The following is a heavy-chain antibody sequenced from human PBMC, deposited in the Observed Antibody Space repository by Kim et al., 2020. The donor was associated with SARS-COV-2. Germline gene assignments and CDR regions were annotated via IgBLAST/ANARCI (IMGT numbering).Heavy chain of an antibody. CDR3: AREDSGYVKVGYGMDV. Sequence: GGSLRLSCAASGFTFSSYWMHWVRQAPGKGLVWVSRINSDGSSTSYADSVKGRFTISRDNAKNTLYLQMNSLRAEDTAVYYCAREDSGYVKVGYGMDVWGQGTTVTVS. J-gene: IGHJ6*02. CDR2: INSDGSST. CDR1: GFTFSSYW. D-gene: IGHD5-12*01. V-gene: IGHV3-74*01.